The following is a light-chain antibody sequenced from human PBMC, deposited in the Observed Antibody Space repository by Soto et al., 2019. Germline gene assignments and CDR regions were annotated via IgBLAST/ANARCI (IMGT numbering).Light chain of an antibody. Sequence: QSALTQPASVSGSPGQSISISCTGNSSDVGGYNYVSWYQQHPGKAPKLMIYDVNNRPSGVSNRFSGSKSGNTASLTISGLQAEDEADYYCRSYTGSSTYVVFGGGTKLTVL. CDR2: DVN. J-gene: IGLJ2*01. V-gene: IGLV2-14*01. CDR1: SSDVGGYNY. CDR3: RSYTGSSTYVV.